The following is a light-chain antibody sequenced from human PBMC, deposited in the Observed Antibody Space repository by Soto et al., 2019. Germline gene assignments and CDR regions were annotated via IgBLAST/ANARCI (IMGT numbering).Light chain of an antibody. J-gene: IGKJ1*01. Sequence: EIGMTQSPATLSVSPGERATLSCRASQSVSSNLAWYQQKPGQAPRLLIYGASTRATGIPARFSGSGSGTEFTLTISSLQSEDFAGYDGQQYNYWPRTFGQGTKVDIK. V-gene: IGKV3-15*01. CDR3: QQYNYWPRT. CDR2: GAS. CDR1: QSVSSN.